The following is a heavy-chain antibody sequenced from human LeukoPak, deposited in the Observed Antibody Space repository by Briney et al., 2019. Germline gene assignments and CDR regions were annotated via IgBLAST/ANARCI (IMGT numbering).Heavy chain of an antibody. CDR3: ASRVYGTSQYY. V-gene: IGHV4-39*01. CDR1: GGSISNSNSF. J-gene: IGHJ4*02. CDR2: IYYSGIT. D-gene: IGHD5/OR15-5a*01. Sequence: PSETLSLTCTVSGGSISNSNSFWAWIRQPPGKGLEWIGTIYYSGITHYSPSLKSRVTISVDTSKNQFSLKLSSVTATDTALYYCASRVYGTSQYYWGQGTLVTVSS.